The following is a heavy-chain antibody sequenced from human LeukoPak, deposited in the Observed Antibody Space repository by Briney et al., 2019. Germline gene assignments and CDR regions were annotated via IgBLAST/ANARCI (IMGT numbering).Heavy chain of an antibody. CDR3: ARTALDLYHYDSSGSAGFDY. Sequence: ASVKVSCKASGYTFTGYYMHWVRQAPGQGLEWMGRINPNSGGTNYAQKFQGRVTMTRDTSISTAYMELSRLRFDDTAVYYCARTALDLYHYDSSGSAGFDYWGQGTLVTVSS. J-gene: IGHJ4*02. CDR2: INPNSGGT. V-gene: IGHV1-2*06. D-gene: IGHD3-22*01. CDR1: GYTFTGYY.